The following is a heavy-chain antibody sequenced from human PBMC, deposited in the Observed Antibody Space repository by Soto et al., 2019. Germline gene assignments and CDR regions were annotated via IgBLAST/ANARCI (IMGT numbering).Heavy chain of an antibody. V-gene: IGHV3-11*06. CDR1: GFTFGDFD. CDR3: ARDLEGYYADF. Sequence: QVYLVESGGGLVKPGGSLRLSCVTSGFTFGDFDMSWMRQAPGKGLEWVSHINSRSTYTNYADSVKGRFIVSRDNAKNSLSLQMNSLRVEDTAVYYCARDLEGYYADFWGQGTLVTVSP. CDR2: INSRSTYT. D-gene: IGHD3-22*01. J-gene: IGHJ4*02.